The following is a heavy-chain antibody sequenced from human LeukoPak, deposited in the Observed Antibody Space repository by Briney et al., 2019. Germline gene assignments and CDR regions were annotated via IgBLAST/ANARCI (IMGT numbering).Heavy chain of an antibody. J-gene: IGHJ5*02. CDR2: INTNTGNP. Sequence: ASVKVSCKASGYTFTTYAMNWVRQAPGQGLEWMGWINTNTGNPTYAQGFTGRFVFSLDTSVSTAYLQISSLKAEDTAVYYCARTGVSIAAAGKFDPWGQGTLVTVSS. CDR1: GYTFTTYA. CDR3: ARTGVSIAAAGKFDP. D-gene: IGHD6-13*01. V-gene: IGHV7-4-1*02.